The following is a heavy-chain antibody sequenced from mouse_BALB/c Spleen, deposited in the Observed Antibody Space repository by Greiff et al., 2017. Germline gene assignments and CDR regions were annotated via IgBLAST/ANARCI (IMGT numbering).Heavy chain of an antibody. D-gene: IGHD2-4*01. CDR2: IWSGGST. CDR1: GFSLTSYG. Sequence: VMLVESGPGLVQPSQSLSITCTVSGFSLTSYGVHWVRQSPGKGLEWLGVIWSGGSTDYNAAFISRLSISKDNSKSQVFFKMNSLQANDTAIYYCARNSKSPYDYDDAMDYWGQGTSVTVSS. CDR3: ARNSKSPYDYDDAMDY. J-gene: IGHJ4*01. V-gene: IGHV2-2*02.